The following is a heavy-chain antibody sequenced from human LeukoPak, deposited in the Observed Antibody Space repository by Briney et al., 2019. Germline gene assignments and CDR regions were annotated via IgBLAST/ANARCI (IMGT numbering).Heavy chain of an antibody. CDR1: GFTFSSYN. J-gene: IGHJ5*02. CDR3: ARGVKSAIGKWNYVWFDP. V-gene: IGHV3-48*01. D-gene: IGHD1-7*01. CDR2: ISSSSSTI. Sequence: GGSLRLSCAASGFTFSSYNMNWVRQAPGRGLEWVSYISSSSSTIYYADSVKGRFTISRDNAKNSLYLQMNGLRAEDTAVYYCARGVKSAIGKWNYVWFDPWGPGTLVTVSS.